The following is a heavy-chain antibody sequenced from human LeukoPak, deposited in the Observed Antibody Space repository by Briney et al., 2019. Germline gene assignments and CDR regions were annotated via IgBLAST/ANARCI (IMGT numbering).Heavy chain of an antibody. D-gene: IGHD3-22*01. J-gene: IGHJ4*02. CDR3: AASYYYDSSGDYYFDY. CDR2: IYPGDSDT. CDR1: GYSFTSYW. Sequence: GESLKISCKGSGYSFTSYWIGWVRQMPGKGLEWMGIIYPGDSDTRYSPSFQGQVTISADKSISTAYLQWSSLKASGTAMYYCAASYYYDSSGDYYFDYWGQGTLVAVSS. V-gene: IGHV5-51*01.